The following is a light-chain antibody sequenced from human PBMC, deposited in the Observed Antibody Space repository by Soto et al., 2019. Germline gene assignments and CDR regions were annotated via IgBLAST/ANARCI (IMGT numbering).Light chain of an antibody. J-gene: IGKJ1*01. CDR3: QQSYSSPWT. CDR2: AAS. V-gene: IGKV1-39*01. CDR1: QSMSNF. Sequence: DIQMTQSPSSLSASVGDRVTITCRSSQSMSNFVNWYQQKPGKAPKLLIYAASSLQGGVPSRFSDSGSGTDFTLTISSLQPEDFATNCFQQSYSSPWTFGQGTKVEIK.